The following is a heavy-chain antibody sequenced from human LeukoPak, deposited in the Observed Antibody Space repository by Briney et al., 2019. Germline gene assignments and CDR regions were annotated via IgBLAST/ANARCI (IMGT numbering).Heavy chain of an antibody. CDR2: VSGSGGST. J-gene: IGHJ1*01. V-gene: IGHV3-23*01. Sequence: PGGSLRLSCAASGFSFSSYAMSWVRQAPGKGLEWVSAVSGSGGSTYYADSVKGRFTISRDNSKNTLYLQMNSLRAEDTAVYYCAKIEMYYDSSGYTNEYFQHWGQGTLVTVSS. CDR3: AKIEMYYDSSGYTNEYFQH. CDR1: GFSFSSYA. D-gene: IGHD3-22*01.